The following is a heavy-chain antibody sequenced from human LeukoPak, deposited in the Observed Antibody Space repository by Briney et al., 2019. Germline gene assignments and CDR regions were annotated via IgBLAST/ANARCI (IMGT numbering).Heavy chain of an antibody. CDR3: TTDSSGWYGGYFDD. Sequence: GGPVTLSCAASGFTLSNAWKSWVRQAPGKAGEGVGRIKSKTDGGTTDYAAPVKGRLTISRDDSKNTLYLQMNSLKTEDTAVYYCTTDSSGWYGGYFDDWGQGTLVTVSS. J-gene: IGHJ4*02. CDR2: IKSKTDGGTT. V-gene: IGHV3-15*01. CDR1: GFTLSNAW. D-gene: IGHD6-19*01.